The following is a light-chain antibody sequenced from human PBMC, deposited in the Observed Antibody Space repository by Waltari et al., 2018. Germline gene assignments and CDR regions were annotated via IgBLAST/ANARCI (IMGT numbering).Light chain of an antibody. Sequence: DIQLTQSPSFLSASVGDRVTITCRASQGISSYLAWYQQKPGKAPKLLIYAAYTLQSGVPSRFSVSGSGTAFTLTISSLQPEDFATYYCQQLNSYPITFGQGTRLEIK. CDR3: QQLNSYPIT. CDR1: QGISSY. J-gene: IGKJ5*01. CDR2: AAY. V-gene: IGKV1-9*01.